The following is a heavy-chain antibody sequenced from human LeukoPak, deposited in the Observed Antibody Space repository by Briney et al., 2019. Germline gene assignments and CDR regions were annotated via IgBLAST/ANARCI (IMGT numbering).Heavy chain of an antibody. CDR1: GFTVSSNY. CDR3: ALGSSP. CDR2: KKEEGSEK. J-gene: IGHJ5*02. V-gene: IGHV3-7*01. D-gene: IGHD3-10*01. Sequence: PGGSLRLSCAASGFTVSSNYMSWVRQAPGKGLEWVANKKEEGSEKYYVDSVKGRFTISRDNAKNSLYLQINILRADDTAVYYCALGSSPWGQGTLVTVSS.